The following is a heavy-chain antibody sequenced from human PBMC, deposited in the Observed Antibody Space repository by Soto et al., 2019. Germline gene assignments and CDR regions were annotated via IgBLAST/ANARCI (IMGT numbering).Heavy chain of an antibody. CDR1: GFSSSGSA. D-gene: IGHD6-6*01. V-gene: IGHV3-73*01. CDR3: CRVGGIAARPNLDY. CDR2: IRNKANNYAT. Sequence: GGSLRLSCSASGFSSSGSAMHWVRQASGKGLEWVGRIRNKANNYATTYAASVKGRFTISRDDSKNTAYLQMNSLETEDTAVYYCCRVGGIAARPNLDYSGQGTVVTVSS. J-gene: IGHJ4*02.